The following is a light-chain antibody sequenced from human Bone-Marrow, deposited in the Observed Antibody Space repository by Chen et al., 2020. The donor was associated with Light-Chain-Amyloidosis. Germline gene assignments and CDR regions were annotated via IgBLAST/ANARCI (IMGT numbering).Light chain of an antibody. CDR2: RDT. J-gene: IGLJ2*01. CDR3: QSADSSGTYEVI. V-gene: IGLV3-25*03. Sequence: SYELTQPPSVSVSPGQMARITCSGDDLPTKYAYWYQQKPGQAPVLVIHRDTERPSGISERFSGSSAGTTATLTISGVHAEDEADYHCQSADSSGTYEVIFGGGTKLTVL. CDR1: DLPTKY.